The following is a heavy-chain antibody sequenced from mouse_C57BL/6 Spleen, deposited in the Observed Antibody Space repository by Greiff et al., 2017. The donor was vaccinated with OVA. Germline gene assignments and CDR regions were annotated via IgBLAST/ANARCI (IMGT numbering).Heavy chain of an antibody. D-gene: IGHD2-5*01. J-gene: IGHJ4*01. CDR1: GFSLTSYG. Sequence: VQRVESGPGLVQPSQSLSITCTVSGFSLTSYGVHWVRQSPGKGLEWLGVIWSGGSTDYNAAFISRLSISKDNSKSQVFFKMNSLQADDTAIYYCARKGYSNYEDAMDYWGQGTSVTVSS. CDR2: IWSGGST. V-gene: IGHV2-2*01. CDR3: ARKGYSNYEDAMDY.